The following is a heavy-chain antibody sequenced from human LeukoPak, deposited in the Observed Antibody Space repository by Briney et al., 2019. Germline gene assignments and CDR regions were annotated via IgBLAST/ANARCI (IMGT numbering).Heavy chain of an antibody. CDR2: IYYSGST. CDR3: ARHLDYYDSSGYFDDY. Sequence: PSQTLSLTCTVSGGSISSGDYYWGWIRQPPGKGLEWIGSIYYSGSTYYNPSLKSRVTISVDTSKNQFSLKLSSVTAADTAVYYCARHLDYYDSSGYFDDYWGQGTLVTVSS. V-gene: IGHV4-39*01. D-gene: IGHD3-22*01. CDR1: GGSISSGDYY. J-gene: IGHJ4*02.